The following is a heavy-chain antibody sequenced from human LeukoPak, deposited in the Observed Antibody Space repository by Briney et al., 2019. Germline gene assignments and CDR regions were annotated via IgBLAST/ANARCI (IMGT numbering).Heavy chain of an antibody. Sequence: GASVTVSCKASGYTFTGYYMHWVRQAPGQGLEWMGWINPDNGGTNYAQKFQGRVTMTRDMSISTAYMELSRLRSDDTAVYYCARDPSNSGYDYLYYFDYWGQGTLVTVSS. CDR2: INPDNGGT. V-gene: IGHV1-2*02. CDR3: ARDPSNSGYDYLYYFDY. J-gene: IGHJ4*02. D-gene: IGHD5-12*01. CDR1: GYTFTGYY.